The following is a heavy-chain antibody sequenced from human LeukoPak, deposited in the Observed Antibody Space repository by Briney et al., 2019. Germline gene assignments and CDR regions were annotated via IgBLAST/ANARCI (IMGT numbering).Heavy chain of an antibody. CDR1: GYTFTGYY. V-gene: IGHV1-2*02. CDR2: INPNSGGT. Sequence: ASVKVSCKASGYTFTGYYMHWVRQAPGQGLEWMGWINPNSGGTNYAQKFQGRVTKTRDTSISTAYMELSRLRSDDTAVYYCARATRTLGYCSSTSCFIGQLWGQGTLVTVSS. J-gene: IGHJ4*02. D-gene: IGHD2-2*01. CDR3: ARATRTLGYCSSTSCFIGQL.